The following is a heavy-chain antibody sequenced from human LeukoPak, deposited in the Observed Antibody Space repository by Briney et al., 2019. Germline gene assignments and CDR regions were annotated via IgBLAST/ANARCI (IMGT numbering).Heavy chain of an antibody. V-gene: IGHV1-46*01. CDR3: ARDPGYYDSSGYYSEGYYFDY. CDR2: INPSGGST. Sequence: GASVKVSCKASGYTFTSYYMHWVRQAPGQGLEWMGIINPSGGSTSYAQKFQGRVTMTRDTSTSTVYMELSSLRSEDTAVYYCARDPGYYDSSGYYSEGYYFDYWGQGTLVTVSS. J-gene: IGHJ4*02. D-gene: IGHD3-22*01. CDR1: GYTFTSYY.